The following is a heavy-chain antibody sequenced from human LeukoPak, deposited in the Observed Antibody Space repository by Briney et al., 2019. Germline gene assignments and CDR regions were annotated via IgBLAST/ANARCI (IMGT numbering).Heavy chain of an antibody. CDR2: IYPGDSDT. V-gene: IGHV5-51*01. J-gene: IGHJ4*02. D-gene: IGHD1-26*01. CDR1: GYSFTNYW. Sequence: PGESLKTSCKGSGYSFTNYWIGWVRQMPGKGLEWMGIIYPGDSDTRYSPSFQGQVTISAGKSISTAYLQWSSLKASDTAMYYCARVGARWGDYFDYWGQGTLVTVSS. CDR3: ARVGARWGDYFDY.